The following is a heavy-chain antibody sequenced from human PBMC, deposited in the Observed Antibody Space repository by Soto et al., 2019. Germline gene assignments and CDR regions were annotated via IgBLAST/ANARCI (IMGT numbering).Heavy chain of an antibody. D-gene: IGHD2-21*02. V-gene: IGHV3-23*01. Sequence: DVQLLESGGGLVQPGGSLRLSCAASGFTFSRFAMSWVRLAPGKGLEWVSGVGGNGASTYYADSVRGRFTISRDNSKNTLDLHMNALKAENTATYFCAKTSRFCGDHIEDLDSWGQGTLVTVSS. CDR3: AKTSRFCGDHIEDLDS. CDR2: VGGNGAST. J-gene: IGHJ4*02. CDR1: GFTFSRFA.